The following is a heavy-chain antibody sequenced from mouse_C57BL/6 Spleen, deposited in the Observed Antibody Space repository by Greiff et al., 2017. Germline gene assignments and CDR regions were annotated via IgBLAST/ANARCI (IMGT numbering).Heavy chain of an antibody. V-gene: IGHV1-22*01. D-gene: IGHD2-3*01. J-gene: IGHJ1*03. CDR2: INPNNGGT. CDR3: ARGYDGYIDV. Sequence: EVKLVESGPELVKPGASVKMSCKASGYTFTDYNMHWVKQSHGKSLEWIGYINPNNGGTSYNQKFKGKATLTVNKSSSTAYMELRSLTSEDSAVYYCARGYDGYIDVWGTGTTVTVSS. CDR1: GYTFTDYN.